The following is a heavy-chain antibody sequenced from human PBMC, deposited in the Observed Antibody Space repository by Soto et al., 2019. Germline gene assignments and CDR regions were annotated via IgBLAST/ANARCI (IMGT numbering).Heavy chain of an antibody. V-gene: IGHV4-31*03. CDR3: ASYRYDFWSGYSQQMNWFDP. J-gene: IGHJ5*02. CDR2: IYYSGST. CDR1: GGSISSGGYY. Sequence: QVQLQESGPGLVKPSQTLSLTCTVSGGSISSGGYYWSWIRQHPGKGLEWIGYIYYSGSTYYNPSLKSRVTISVDTSKNQFSLKLSSVTAADTAVYYCASYRYDFWSGYSQQMNWFDPWGQGTLVTVSS. D-gene: IGHD3-3*01.